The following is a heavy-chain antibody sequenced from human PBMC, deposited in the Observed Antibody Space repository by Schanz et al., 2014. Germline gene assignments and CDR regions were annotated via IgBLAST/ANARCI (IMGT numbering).Heavy chain of an antibody. Sequence: QVQLVQSGTEVKKPGASMKISCKAFGYYFGGFGISWVRQAPGQGFEWMGWINPNSGETNYEQKFKGRVTLTRDTSISTAYMELSRLRSDDTAVYYCARGLVRYFAYWGQGTLVTVSS. J-gene: IGHJ4*02. V-gene: IGHV1-2*02. CDR3: ARGLVRYFAY. CDR2: INPNSGET. D-gene: IGHD2-8*02. CDR1: GYYFGGFG.